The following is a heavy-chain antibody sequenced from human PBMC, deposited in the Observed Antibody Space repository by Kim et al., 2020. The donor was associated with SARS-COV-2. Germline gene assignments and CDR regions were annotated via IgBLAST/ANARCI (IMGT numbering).Heavy chain of an antibody. CDR3: ARDGYYYYGMDV. CDR2: INAGNGNT. CDR1: GYTFTSYA. J-gene: IGHJ6*02. V-gene: IGHV1-3*01. Sequence: ASVKVSCKASGYTFTSYAMHWVRQAPGQRLEWMGWINAGNGNTKYSQKFQGRVTITRDTSASTAYMELSSLRSEDTAVYYCARDGYYYYGMDVWGQGTTVTVSS.